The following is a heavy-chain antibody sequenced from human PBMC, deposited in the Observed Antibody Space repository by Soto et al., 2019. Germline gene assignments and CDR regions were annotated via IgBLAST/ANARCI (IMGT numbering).Heavy chain of an antibody. CDR1: GFTFSSYA. J-gene: IGHJ4*02. CDR3: ARDPDGDYYFDY. D-gene: IGHD4-17*01. CDR2: ISYDVSNR. V-gene: IGHV3-30-3*01. Sequence: GGSLRLPCAASGFTFSSYAMHWVRQAPGKGLEWVAVISYDVSNRYYAGSVKGRFTISRDNSKNTLYLQMNSLRAEDTALYYCARDPDGDYYFDYWGQGTLVTVSS.